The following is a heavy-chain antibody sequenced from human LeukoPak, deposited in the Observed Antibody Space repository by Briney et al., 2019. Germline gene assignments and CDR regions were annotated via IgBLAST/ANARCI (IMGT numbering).Heavy chain of an antibody. D-gene: IGHD5-18*01. V-gene: IGHV4-4*07. CDR3: ARSRWIQLWLTDNWFDP. CDR2: IYTSGST. CDR1: GGSISSYY. Sequence: PSETLSLTCTVSGGSISSYYWSWIRQPAGKGLEWIGRIYTSGSTNYNPSLKSRVTMSVDTSKNQFSLKLSSVTAADTAVYYCARSRWIQLWLTDNWFDPWGQGTLVTVSS. J-gene: IGHJ5*02.